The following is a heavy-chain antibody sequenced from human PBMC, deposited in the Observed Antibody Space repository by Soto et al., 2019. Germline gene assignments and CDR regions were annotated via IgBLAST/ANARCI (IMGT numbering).Heavy chain of an antibody. CDR3: TIGGIDQVDSGYDYGY. Sequence: EVQLVESGGGLVKPGGSLRLSCAASGFTFSNAWMNWVRQAPGKGLEWVGRIKSKTDGGTTDYAAPVKGRFTISRDNSKNMLDMQLSILKTKDAAVYYCTIGGIDQVDSGYDYGYWGQGTLVTVSS. V-gene: IGHV3-15*07. J-gene: IGHJ4*02. D-gene: IGHD5-12*01. CDR2: IKSKTDGGTT. CDR1: GFTFSNAW.